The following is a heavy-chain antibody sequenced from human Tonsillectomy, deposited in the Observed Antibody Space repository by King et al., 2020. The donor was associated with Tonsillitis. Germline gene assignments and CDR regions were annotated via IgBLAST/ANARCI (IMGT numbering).Heavy chain of an antibody. CDR1: GFTFSSYG. V-gene: IGHV3-30*18. Sequence: VQLVESGGGVVQPGRSLRLSCAASGFTFSSYGMHWVRQAPGKGLEWVAVISYDGSNKYYADSVKGRFTISRDNSKNTLYLQMNSLRAEDTAVYYCAKDPRIQLWSTAPYYFDYWGQGTLVTVSS. D-gene: IGHD5-18*01. CDR3: AKDPRIQLWSTAPYYFDY. CDR2: ISYDGSNK. J-gene: IGHJ4*02.